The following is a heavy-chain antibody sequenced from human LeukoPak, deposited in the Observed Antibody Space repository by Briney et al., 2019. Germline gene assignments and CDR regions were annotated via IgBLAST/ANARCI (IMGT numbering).Heavy chain of an antibody. CDR2: IIPIFGTA. D-gene: IGHD2-2*02. CDR1: GGTFSSYA. CDR3: ASPKYCSSTSCYTGYFQH. J-gene: IGHJ1*01. Sequence: SVKVSCKASGGTFSSYAISWVRQAPGQGLEWMGGIIPIFGTANYAQKFQGRVTITTDESTSTAYMELSSLRSEDTAVYYCASPKYCSSTSCYTGYFQHWGQGTLVTVSS. V-gene: IGHV1-69*05.